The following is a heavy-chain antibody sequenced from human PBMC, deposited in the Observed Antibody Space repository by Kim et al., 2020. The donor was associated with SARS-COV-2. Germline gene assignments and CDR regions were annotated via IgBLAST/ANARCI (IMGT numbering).Heavy chain of an antibody. D-gene: IGHD5-12*01. J-gene: IGHJ3*02. CDR3: VKEMATIRAFDI. Sequence: SYTQSLKSRVTISVDTSKNQFSLKLSSVTAADTAVYYCVKEMATIRAFDIWGQGTMVTVSS. V-gene: IGHV4-39*01.